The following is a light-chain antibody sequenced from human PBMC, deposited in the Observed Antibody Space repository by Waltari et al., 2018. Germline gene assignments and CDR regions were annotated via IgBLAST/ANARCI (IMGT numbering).Light chain of an antibody. Sequence: DIQLTQSPSSLSASVGDTVTISCRASGPLTSFMHWYQHRPGTAPRLLIYSASALKTGVPSRFSGTGYGTDFTLIISSLQPDDSATYYCQQSRTAPITCGHGTRVEI. CDR2: SAS. CDR1: GPLTSF. CDR3: QQSRTAPIT. V-gene: IGKV1-39*01. J-gene: IGKJ5*01.